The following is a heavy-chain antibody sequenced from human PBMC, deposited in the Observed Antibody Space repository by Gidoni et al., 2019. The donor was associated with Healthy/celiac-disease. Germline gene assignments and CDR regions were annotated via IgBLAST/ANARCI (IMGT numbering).Heavy chain of an antibody. CDR2: IYSGGST. V-gene: IGHV3-53*04. Sequence: EVQLVESGGGLVQPGGSLSLCCAASGFTVSSNYMSWVRQAPGKGLEWVSVIYSGGSTYYADSVQGRFTISRHNSKNTLYLQMNSLRAEDTAVYCCARDGAKSGYFDYWGQGTLVTVSS. J-gene: IGHJ4*02. CDR1: GFTVSSNY. CDR3: ARDGAKSGYFDY. D-gene: IGHD1-26*01.